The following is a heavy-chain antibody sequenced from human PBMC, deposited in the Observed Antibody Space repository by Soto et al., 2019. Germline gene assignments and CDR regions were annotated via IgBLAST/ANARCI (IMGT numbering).Heavy chain of an antibody. D-gene: IGHD4-17*01. CDR1: GYTFTTYA. Sequence: QVQLVQSGAEVKNPGSSVKVSCKASGYTFTTYALTWVRQAPGQGLEWMGWITVYNGNTNYAQQLQGRFTLTTDTSTSTAYMALRSLRSDDTAVYYCARDRGGGGDYAPYDYWGQGTQVTVSS. CDR3: ARDRGGGGDYAPYDY. V-gene: IGHV1-18*01. J-gene: IGHJ4*02. CDR2: ITVYNGNT.